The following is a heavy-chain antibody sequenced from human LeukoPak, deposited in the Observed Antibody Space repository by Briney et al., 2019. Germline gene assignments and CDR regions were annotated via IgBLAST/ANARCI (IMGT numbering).Heavy chain of an antibody. Sequence: GPVKASCKAFRSTFTPSVIPSVREAPGHRVEWMGWINTNSGGTNYAQKFQGRATMTRDTSISTAYMELSRLGSDDTAEYYCARGRPEQSYYDYWGQGTLVTVSS. CDR2: INTNSGGT. CDR1: RSTFTPSV. D-gene: IGHD1-1*01. V-gene: IGHV1-2*02. CDR3: ARGRPEQSYYDY. J-gene: IGHJ4*02.